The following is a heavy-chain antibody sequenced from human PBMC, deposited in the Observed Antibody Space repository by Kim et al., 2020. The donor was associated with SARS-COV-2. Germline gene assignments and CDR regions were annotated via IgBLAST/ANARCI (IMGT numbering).Heavy chain of an antibody. J-gene: IGHJ6*02. Sequence: GGSLRLSCAASGFTFSSYEMNWVRQAPGKGLEWVSYISSSGSTIYYADSVKGRFTISRDNAKNSLYLQMNSLRAEDTAVYYCARDVEYSSSWYLRKIYYYYYGMDVWGQGTTVTVSS. CDR2: ISSSGSTI. CDR1: GFTFSSYE. D-gene: IGHD6-13*01. CDR3: ARDVEYSSSWYLRKIYYYYYGMDV. V-gene: IGHV3-48*03.